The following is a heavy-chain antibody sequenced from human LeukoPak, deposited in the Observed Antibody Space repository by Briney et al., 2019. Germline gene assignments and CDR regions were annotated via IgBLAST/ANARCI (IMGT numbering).Heavy chain of an antibody. CDR3: AKYNNYYGMDV. CDR1: GFTFSSHE. D-gene: IGHD1-14*01. Sequence: PGGSLRLSCAASGFTFSSHEMNWVRQPLGKGLEWVSYISSSGSTIYYADSVKGRFTISRDNSKNTLYLQMNSLRAEDTAVYYCAKYNNYYGMDVWGQGTTVTVSS. CDR2: ISSSGSTI. J-gene: IGHJ6*02. V-gene: IGHV3-48*03.